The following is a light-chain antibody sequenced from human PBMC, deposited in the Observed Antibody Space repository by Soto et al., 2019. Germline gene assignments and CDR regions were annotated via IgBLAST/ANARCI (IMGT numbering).Light chain of an antibody. Sequence: QSALTQPPSASGSPGQSVTISCTGTSSDVGGYNYVSLYQQYPGRAPKLMIYEVTKRPSGVPDLFSGSKSGNTASLTVSGLQAEDEADYYCSSYAASNNFYFVFGGGTKVTVL. CDR1: SSDVGGYNY. V-gene: IGLV2-8*01. J-gene: IGLJ3*02. CDR2: EVT. CDR3: SSYAASNNFYFV.